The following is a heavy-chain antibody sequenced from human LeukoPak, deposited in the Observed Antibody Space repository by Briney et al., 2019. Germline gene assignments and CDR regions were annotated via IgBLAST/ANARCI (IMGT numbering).Heavy chain of an antibody. Sequence: ASVKVSCKASGYAFTSYAMHWVRQAPGQRLEWIGWINAGNGNTKYSQKFQGRVTITRDTSASTAYMELSSLRSEDTAVYYCARCPTGAGDYFDYWGQGTLVTVSS. V-gene: IGHV1-3*01. CDR1: GYAFTSYA. J-gene: IGHJ4*02. CDR2: INAGNGNT. CDR3: ARCPTGAGDYFDY. D-gene: IGHD7-27*01.